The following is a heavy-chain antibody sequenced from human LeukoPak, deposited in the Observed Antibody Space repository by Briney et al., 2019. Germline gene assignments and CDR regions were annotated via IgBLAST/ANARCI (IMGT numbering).Heavy chain of an antibody. J-gene: IGHJ3*02. CDR2: IFYTGTT. CDR3: AKDLSLDTYSAFDI. V-gene: IGHV4-59*12. D-gene: IGHD1-26*01. Sequence: TSSETLSLTCTVSGGSITSYYWSWIRQPPGKGLEWIGCIFYTGTTNYNPSLKSRVTISADTSKNQFSLKLRSVTAADTAVYYCAKDLSLDTYSAFDIWGQGTMVTVSS. CDR1: GGSITSYY.